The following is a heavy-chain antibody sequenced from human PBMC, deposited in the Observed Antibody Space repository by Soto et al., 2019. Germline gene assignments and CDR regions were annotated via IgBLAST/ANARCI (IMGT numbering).Heavy chain of an antibody. D-gene: IGHD6-13*01. CDR2: IKSKTDGGTT. Sequence: GGSLRLSCAASGFTFSNAWMNWVRQAPGKGLEWVGRIKSKTDGGTTDYAAPVKGRFTISRDDSNNTLYLQMNSLKTEDTAVYYCTTDHSQQLVYYYYYGMDVWGQGTTVTVSS. V-gene: IGHV3-15*07. CDR1: GFTFSNAW. CDR3: TTDHSQQLVYYYYYGMDV. J-gene: IGHJ6*02.